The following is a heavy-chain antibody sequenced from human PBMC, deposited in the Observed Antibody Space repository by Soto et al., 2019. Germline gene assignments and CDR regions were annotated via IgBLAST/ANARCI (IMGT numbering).Heavy chain of an antibody. D-gene: IGHD3-22*01. CDR2: INPNSGGA. V-gene: IGHV1-2*02. J-gene: IGHJ4*02. Sequence: ASVKVSCKASGYTFTGYYMHWVRQAPGQGLEWMGWINPNSGGAKSAQKFQGRVTMTRDTSISTAYMELSRLRSDDTAVYYCARRKGDYYDSSGYHYYFDYWGQGTLVTVSS. CDR1: GYTFTGYY. CDR3: ARRKGDYYDSSGYHYYFDY.